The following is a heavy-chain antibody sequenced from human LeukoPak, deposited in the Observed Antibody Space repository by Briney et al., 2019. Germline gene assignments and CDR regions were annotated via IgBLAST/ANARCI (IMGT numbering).Heavy chain of an antibody. J-gene: IGHJ5*02. Sequence: SETLSLTCTVSGGSVTTYYWSWIRQPAGKGLEWIGRIYTSGSTNYNPSLKSRVTMSVDTSKNQFSLKLSSVTAADTAVYYCAREWQQLGVRAWFDPWGQGTLVTVSS. D-gene: IGHD6-13*01. CDR3: AREWQQLGVRAWFDP. CDR1: GGSVTTYY. V-gene: IGHV4-4*07. CDR2: IYTSGST.